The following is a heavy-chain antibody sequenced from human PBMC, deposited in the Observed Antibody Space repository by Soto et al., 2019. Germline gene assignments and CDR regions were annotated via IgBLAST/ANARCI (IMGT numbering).Heavy chain of an antibody. D-gene: IGHD3-22*01. CDR1: GGSFSGYY. J-gene: IGHJ3*02. V-gene: IGHV4-34*02. Sequence: QVHLQQWGAGLLKPSETLSLTCAVFGGSFSGYYWNWIRQPPGKGLEWIGEINHSGSTNYYWSLXRRLTISVDTXXNXFXXNLSSVTAADPAVYYCARSRYYDSSGYRALDAFDIWGQGTMVTVSS. CDR2: INHSGST. CDR3: ARSRYYDSSGYRALDAFDI.